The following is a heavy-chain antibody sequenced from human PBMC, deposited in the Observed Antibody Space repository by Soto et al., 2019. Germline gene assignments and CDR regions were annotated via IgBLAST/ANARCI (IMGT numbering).Heavy chain of an antibody. CDR3: ARGITMIVAVQRDAPDKYYFDS. D-gene: IGHD3-22*01. CDR2: INHSGST. J-gene: IGHJ4*02. CDR1: GGSFSGYY. V-gene: IGHV4-34*01. Sequence: QAQLQQWGAGLLKPSETLSLTCAVYGGSFSGYYWSWIRQSPKKGLEWIGEINHSGSTNYNPSLKSRVTMSEDTSKNQFSLKLSSVTASDTAVYYCARGITMIVAVQRDAPDKYYFDSWGRGTLVTVSS.